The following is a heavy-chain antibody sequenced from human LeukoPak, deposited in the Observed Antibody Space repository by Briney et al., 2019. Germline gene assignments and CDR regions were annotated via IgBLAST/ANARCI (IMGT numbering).Heavy chain of an antibody. CDR2: VYFSGST. J-gene: IGHJ6*03. V-gene: IGHV4-59*13. D-gene: IGHD1-1*01. CDR3: ARATNDYVNGWHYYMDV. CDR1: GGSISSYY. Sequence: SETLSLTCTVSGGSISSYYWSWIRQPPGKGLEYIGNVYFSGSTNYNPSLKSRVTISVDTSKKQFSLKVTSVTAADTAVYYCARATNDYVNGWHYYMDVWGKGTTVTVSS.